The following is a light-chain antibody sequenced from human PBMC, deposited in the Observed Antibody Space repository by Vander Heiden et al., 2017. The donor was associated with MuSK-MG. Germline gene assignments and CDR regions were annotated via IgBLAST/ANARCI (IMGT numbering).Light chain of an antibody. CDR3: GTWDSSLSAEV. V-gene: IGLV1-51*02. CDR2: ENN. Sequence: QSVLTQPPSVSAAPGQKVTIPCSGSSSNIGNNYVSWYQQLPGTAPKLLIYENNKRPSGIPDRFSGSKSGTSATLGITGLQTGDEADYYCGTWDSSLSAEVFGGGTKLTVI. CDR1: SSNIGNNY. J-gene: IGLJ2*01.